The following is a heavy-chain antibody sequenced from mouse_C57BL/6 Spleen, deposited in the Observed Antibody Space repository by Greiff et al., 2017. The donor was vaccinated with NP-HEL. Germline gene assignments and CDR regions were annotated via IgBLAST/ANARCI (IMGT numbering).Heavy chain of an antibody. V-gene: IGHV5-9*01. D-gene: IGHD1-2*01. CDR1: GCTFSSYT. J-gene: IGHJ2*01. CDR2: ISGGGGNT. Sequence: EVKVVEAGGGLVKPGGSLKLTGAASGCTFSSYTMSWVRQTPEKRLEWVATISGGGGNTYYPDSVKGRFTISRDNAKNTLYLQMSSLRSEDTALYYCARHWGITTVFAYWRPGPPLTVSS. CDR3: ARHWGITTVFAY.